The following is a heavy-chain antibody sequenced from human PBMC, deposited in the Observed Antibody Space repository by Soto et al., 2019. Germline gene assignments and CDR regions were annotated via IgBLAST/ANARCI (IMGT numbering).Heavy chain of an antibody. J-gene: IGHJ5*02. V-gene: IGHV6-1*01. CDR2: TYYRSKWYN. Sequence: PSQTLSLTCAISGDSVSSNSAAWNWIRQSPSRGLEWLGRTYYRSKWYNDYAVSVESRITINPDTSKNQFSLQLNSVTPEDTAVYYCARDEDLVVVVPAARNWFDPWGQGTMVTVYS. D-gene: IGHD2-2*01. CDR1: GDSVSSNSAA. CDR3: ARDEDLVVVVPAARNWFDP.